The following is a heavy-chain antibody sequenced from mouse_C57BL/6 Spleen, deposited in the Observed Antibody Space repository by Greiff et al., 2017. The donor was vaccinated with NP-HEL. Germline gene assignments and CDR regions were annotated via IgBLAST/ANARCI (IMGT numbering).Heavy chain of an antibody. V-gene: IGHV6-3*01. D-gene: IGHD2-1*01. CDR2: IRLKSDNYAT. Sequence: EVQRVESGGGLVQPGGSMKLSCVASGFTFSNYWMNWVRQSPEKGLEWVAQIRLKSDNYATHYAESVKGRFTISRDYSKSIVYLQMNNLRAEDTGIYYCTDLPRPYWGQGTLVTVSA. CDR1: GFTFSNYW. CDR3: TDLPRPY. J-gene: IGHJ3*01.